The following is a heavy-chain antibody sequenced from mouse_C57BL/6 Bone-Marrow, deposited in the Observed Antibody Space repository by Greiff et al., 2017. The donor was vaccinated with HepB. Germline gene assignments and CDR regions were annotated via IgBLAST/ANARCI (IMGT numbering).Heavy chain of an antibody. CDR2: ISSGGSYT. J-gene: IGHJ1*03. Sequence: EVKVVESGGDLVKPGGSLKLSCAASGFTFSSYGMSWVRQTPDKRQEWVATISSGGSYTYYPDSVKGRFTISRDNAKNTLYLQMSSLKSEDTAMYYCARHSHYYGSSPWYFDVWGTGTTVTVSS. V-gene: IGHV5-6*01. CDR3: ARHSHYYGSSPWYFDV. D-gene: IGHD1-1*01. CDR1: GFTFSSYG.